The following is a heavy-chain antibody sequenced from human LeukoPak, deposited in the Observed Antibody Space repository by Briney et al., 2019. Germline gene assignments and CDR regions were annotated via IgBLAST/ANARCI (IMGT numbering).Heavy chain of an antibody. CDR1: GYTFTSYG. Sequence: GASVKVSCKASGYTFTSYGISWVRQAPGQGLEWMGWISAYNGNTNYAQKLQGRVTMTTDTSTSTAYMELRSLTSDDTAVYYCARDFLRTVTIQNWFGPWGQGTLVIVSS. CDR3: ARDFLRTVTIQNWFGP. CDR2: ISAYNGNT. J-gene: IGHJ5*02. V-gene: IGHV1-18*01. D-gene: IGHD3-3*01.